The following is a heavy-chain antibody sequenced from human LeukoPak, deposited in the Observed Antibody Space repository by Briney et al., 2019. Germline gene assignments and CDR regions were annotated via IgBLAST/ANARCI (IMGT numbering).Heavy chain of an antibody. D-gene: IGHD3-22*01. CDR3: AREDYYDSSGYYLDC. J-gene: IGHJ4*02. Sequence: SETLSLTCTVSGYSVSSGYYWGWIRQSPGKELEWIGSIYHSGSTYYSPSLRSRITISVDTSKNQFSLKLSSVTAADTAVYYCAREDYYDSSGYYLDCWGQGTLVTVSS. CDR1: GYSVSSGYY. CDR2: IYHSGST. V-gene: IGHV4-38-2*02.